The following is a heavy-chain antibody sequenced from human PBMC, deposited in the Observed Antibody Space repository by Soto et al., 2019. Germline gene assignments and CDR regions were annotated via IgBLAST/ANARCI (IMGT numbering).Heavy chain of an antibody. CDR2: IYYSGST. CDR3: AAHLATLIVVAPYYFDY. V-gene: IGHV4-39*01. CDR1: GGSISSSSYY. J-gene: IGHJ4*02. D-gene: IGHD3-22*01. Sequence: QLQLQESGPGLVKPSETLSLTCTVSGGSISSSSYYWGWIRQPPGKGLEWIGSIYYSGSTYYNPSLKARVTISVAPPNNPFSLKVRSVSATDKAVDYRAAHLATLIVVAPYYFDYWGQGTLVTVSS.